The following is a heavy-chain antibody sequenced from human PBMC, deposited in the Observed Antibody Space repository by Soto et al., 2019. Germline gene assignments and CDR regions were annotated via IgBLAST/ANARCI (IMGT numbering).Heavy chain of an antibody. CDR2: ISYDGSNK. J-gene: IGHJ4*02. CDR3: AKDKDSSGWYRYFDY. V-gene: IGHV3-30*18. Sequence: GGSLRLSCAASGFTFSSYGMHWVRQAPGKGLEWVAVISYDGSNKYYADSVKGRFTISRDNSKNTLYLQMNSLRAEDTAVYYCAKDKDSSGWYRYFDYWGQGTLVTVSS. CDR1: GFTFSSYG. D-gene: IGHD6-19*01.